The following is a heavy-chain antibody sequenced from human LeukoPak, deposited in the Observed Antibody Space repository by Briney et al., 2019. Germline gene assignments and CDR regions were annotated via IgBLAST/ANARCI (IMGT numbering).Heavy chain of an antibody. CDR2: IVGDSSKI. Sequence: GESLRLSCAVSGLTFHDYAMTWVRQAPGKGLEWVSTIVGDSSKIYYADSVRGRFTISRDNSNYMLFPHMNSLRAEDTAIYYCAKQPYNYYYLDVWGKGTTVTVSS. CDR3: AKQPYNYYYLDV. CDR1: GLTFHDYA. J-gene: IGHJ6*03. D-gene: IGHD2-21*01. V-gene: IGHV3-23*01.